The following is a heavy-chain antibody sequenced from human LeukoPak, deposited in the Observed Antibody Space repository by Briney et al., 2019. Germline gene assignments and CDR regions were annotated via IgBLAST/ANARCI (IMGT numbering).Heavy chain of an antibody. D-gene: IGHD2-15*01. CDR2: ISGSGGST. V-gene: IGHV3-23*01. CDR1: GFTFSNYA. Sequence: GGSLRLSCAASGFTFSNYAMSWVRQAPGKGLEWVSAISGSGGSTYYADSVKGRFTISRDNSKNTLYLQTNSLRAEDTALYYCAKNNLICSGGRCYSFYYFGMDVWGQGTTVTVSS. J-gene: IGHJ6*02. CDR3: AKNNLICSGGRCYSFYYFGMDV.